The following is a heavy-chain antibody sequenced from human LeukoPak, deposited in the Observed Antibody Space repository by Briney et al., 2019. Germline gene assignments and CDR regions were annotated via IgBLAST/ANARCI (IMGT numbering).Heavy chain of an antibody. D-gene: IGHD2-8*01. CDR3: ARVRYCTNGVCYLNYFDY. J-gene: IGHJ4*02. CDR1: GFTFSSYA. CDR2: ISYDGSNK. V-gene: IGHV3-30-3*01. Sequence: GGSLTLSCAASGFTFSSYAMHWVRQAPGKGLEWVAVISYDGSNKYYADSVKGRFTISRDNSKNTLYLQMNSLRAEDTAVYYCARVRYCTNGVCYLNYFDYWGQGTLVTVSS.